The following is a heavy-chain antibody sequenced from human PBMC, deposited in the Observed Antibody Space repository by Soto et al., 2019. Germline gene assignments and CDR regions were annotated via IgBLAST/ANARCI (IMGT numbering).Heavy chain of an antibody. CDR2: INPNSGAT. CDR1: GYTFTDYY. CDR3: AREGGDIVQMVYALPWY. D-gene: IGHD2-8*01. Sequence: VASVKVACKASGYTFTDYYMHWVRQAPGQGREWMGWINPNSGATSYAQRLQGRVTMPRDTSISTAYMELSRLTSDDTAVYYCAREGGDIVQMVYALPWYWGQGTLVTVSS. V-gene: IGHV1-2*02. J-gene: IGHJ4*02.